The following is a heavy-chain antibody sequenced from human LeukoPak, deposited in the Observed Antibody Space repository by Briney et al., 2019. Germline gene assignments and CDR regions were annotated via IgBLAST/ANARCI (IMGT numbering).Heavy chain of an antibody. CDR2: INHSGST. J-gene: IGHJ6*02. D-gene: IGHD3-10*01. CDR1: GGSFSGYY. Sequence: SETLSLTCAVYGGSFSGYYWSWIRQPPGKGLEWIGEINHSGSTNYNPSLKSRVTISVDTSKNQFSLKLSSVTAADTAVYYCARTTLVRGVTKRGMDVWGQGTTVTVSS. CDR3: ARTTLVRGVTKRGMDV. V-gene: IGHV4-34*01.